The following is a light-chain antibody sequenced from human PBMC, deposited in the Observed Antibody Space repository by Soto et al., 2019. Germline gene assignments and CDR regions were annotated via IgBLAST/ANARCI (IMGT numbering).Light chain of an antibody. CDR3: SSYAGGNVVV. J-gene: IGLJ2*01. CDR1: SSDVGGYNY. V-gene: IGLV2-8*01. Sequence: QSALTQPPSASGYPGQSVTISCTGTSSDVGGYNYVCWYQQYPGKAPKLMIYDVSKRPSGVADRFSGSKLGNTASLTVSGLQAEDEADYYCSSYAGGNVVVFGGGTKLTVL. CDR2: DVS.